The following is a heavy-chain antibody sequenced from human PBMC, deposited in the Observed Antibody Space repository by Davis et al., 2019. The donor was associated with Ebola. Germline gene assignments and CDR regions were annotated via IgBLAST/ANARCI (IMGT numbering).Heavy chain of an antibody. D-gene: IGHD3-16*01. CDR2: ISGSGGST. J-gene: IGHJ4*02. V-gene: IGHV3-23*01. CDR3: ARDVMITFG. CDR1: GFTFSSYA. Sequence: GESLKISCAASGFTFSSYAMSWVRQAPGKGLEWVSGISGSGGSTYYADSVKGRFTISRDNAKNSLYLQMNSLRDEDTAVYYCARDVMITFGGGQGTLVTVSS.